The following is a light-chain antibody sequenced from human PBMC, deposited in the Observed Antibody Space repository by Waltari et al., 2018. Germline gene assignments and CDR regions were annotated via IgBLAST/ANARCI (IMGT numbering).Light chain of an antibody. CDR3: ATWDSSLSAL. Sequence: QSVLTQPHSVSAAPGQKVTISCSGSNSNIGNNYGAWYPQLPGTAPKLLIYDNSERPSGIPDRFSGSKSGTSATLDITGLQTGDEADYYCATWDSSLSALFGGGTKLTVL. J-gene: IGLJ3*02. CDR2: DNS. CDR1: NSNIGNNY. V-gene: IGLV1-51*01.